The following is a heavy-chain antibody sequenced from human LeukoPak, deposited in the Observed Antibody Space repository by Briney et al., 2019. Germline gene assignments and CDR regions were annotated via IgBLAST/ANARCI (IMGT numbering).Heavy chain of an antibody. CDR2: IYYSGST. CDR3: ARDLITMIVVVREGGAFDI. J-gene: IGHJ3*02. V-gene: IGHV4-59*12. D-gene: IGHD3-22*01. Sequence: PSETLSLTCTVSGGSISSYYWSWIRQPPGKGLEWIGYIYYSGSTNYNPSLKSRVTISVDTSKNQFSLKLSSVTAADTAVYYCARDLITMIVVVREGGAFDIWGQGTMVTVSS. CDR1: GGSISSYY.